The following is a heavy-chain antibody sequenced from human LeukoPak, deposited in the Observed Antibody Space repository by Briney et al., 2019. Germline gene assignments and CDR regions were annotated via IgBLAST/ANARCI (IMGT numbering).Heavy chain of an antibody. Sequence: ASVKVSCKASGYTFTVYYLRWVRQAPGQGFEWMGWINPNSDDTNSAQKFQGRVTMTSDTCISTAHIEMSRLRSDDTTVYYCARATFLYCSSTTCLFDYWGQGTLVTVSS. V-gene: IGHV1-2*02. J-gene: IGHJ4*02. CDR1: GYTFTVYY. CDR2: INPNSDDT. D-gene: IGHD2-2*01. CDR3: ARATFLYCSSTTCLFDY.